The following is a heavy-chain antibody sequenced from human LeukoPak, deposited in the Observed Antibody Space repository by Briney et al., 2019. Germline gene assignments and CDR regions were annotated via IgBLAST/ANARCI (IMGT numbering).Heavy chain of an antibody. CDR3: AREWFLPDY. CDR2: IYASGST. CDR1: CGHISSGRYY. Sequence: PSQTLSLTCTVSCGHISSGRYYWRWTRQPAGKGLEWIGRIYASGSTNYNPSLTSRVTISVDPSKNQSSLKLSSVPAAGTAVYYCAREWFLPDYWGQGTLVTVSS. J-gene: IGHJ4*02. D-gene: IGHD3-10*01. V-gene: IGHV4-61*02.